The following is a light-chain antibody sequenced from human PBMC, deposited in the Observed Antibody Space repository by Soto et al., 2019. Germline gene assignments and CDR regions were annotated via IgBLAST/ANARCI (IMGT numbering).Light chain of an antibody. V-gene: IGKV2D-29*01. J-gene: IGKJ1*01. CDR3: QHYDWSLTWT. CDR2: EVS. Sequence: DIVMTQTPLSLSVTPGQPASISCKSSQSLLHSDGNTYLFWYVQKPGQPPQLLIYEVSNRFSGVPDRFSGSGSGTDFTLTISELEPEDFAVYYCQHYDWSLTWTFGPGTKVDI. CDR1: QSLLHSDGNTY.